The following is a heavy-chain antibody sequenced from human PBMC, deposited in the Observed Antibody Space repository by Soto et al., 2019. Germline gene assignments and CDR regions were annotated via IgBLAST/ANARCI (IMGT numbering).Heavy chain of an antibody. D-gene: IGHD6-13*01. Sequence: QVQLQESGPGLVKPSGTLSLTCAVSGGAISSSNWWIWVRQPPGKGLEWIGEIYHSGSTNYNPSRKSRVIMSVDKSKQPFALKLSSVAAEDTAVYYCARGLYGIAAAGIGGLGYWGPGTLVTVAS. J-gene: IGHJ4*02. CDR2: IYHSGST. CDR3: ARGLYGIAAAGIGGLGY. CDR1: GGAISSSNW. V-gene: IGHV4-4*02.